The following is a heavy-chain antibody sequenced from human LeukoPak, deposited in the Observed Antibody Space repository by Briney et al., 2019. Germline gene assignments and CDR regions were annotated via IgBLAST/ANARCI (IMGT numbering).Heavy chain of an antibody. Sequence: ASVKVSCKASGYTFTSYATHWVRQAPGQRLEWMGWINAGNGNAKYSQKFQGRVTITRDTSASTAYMELSSLRSEDTAVYYCARDSANRLYCSSTSCHYYFDYWGQGTLVTVSS. CDR1: GYTFTSYA. J-gene: IGHJ4*02. V-gene: IGHV1-3*01. D-gene: IGHD2-2*01. CDR2: INAGNGNA. CDR3: ARDSANRLYCSSTSCHYYFDY.